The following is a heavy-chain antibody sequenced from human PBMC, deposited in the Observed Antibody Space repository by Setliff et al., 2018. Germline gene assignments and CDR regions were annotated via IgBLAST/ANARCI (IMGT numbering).Heavy chain of an antibody. V-gene: IGHV3-33*01. D-gene: IGHD1-26*01. Sequence: PGGSLRLSCAASGFTFSSYGMHWVRQAPGKGLEWVAVIWYDGSNKYYADSVKGGFTISRDNSKNTLYLQMNSLRAEDTAVYYCARDRGSGSYFLRYFDYWGQGTLVTVSS. CDR2: IWYDGSNK. J-gene: IGHJ4*02. CDR3: ARDRGSGSYFLRYFDY. CDR1: GFTFSSYG.